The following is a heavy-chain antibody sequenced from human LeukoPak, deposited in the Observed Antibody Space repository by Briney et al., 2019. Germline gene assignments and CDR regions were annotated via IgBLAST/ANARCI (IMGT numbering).Heavy chain of an antibody. CDR2: ISGSGGST. CDR1: GFTFSSYA. Sequence: GGSLRLSCAASGFTFSSYAMSWVRQAPGKGLEWVSAISGSGGSTYYADSVKGRFTISRDNSKNTLYLQMNSLRAEDTAVYYCAKDFGRGYGSGRKHYWGQGTLVTVSS. J-gene: IGHJ4*02. V-gene: IGHV3-23*01. D-gene: IGHD3-10*01. CDR3: AKDFGRGYGSGRKHY.